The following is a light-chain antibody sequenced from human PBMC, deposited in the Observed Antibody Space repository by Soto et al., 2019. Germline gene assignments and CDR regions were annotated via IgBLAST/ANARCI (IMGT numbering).Light chain of an antibody. V-gene: IGKV3-20*01. CDR1: QSVSLY. CDR3: QQYGTSTIT. Sequence: TLSLSPGERATLSCRASQSVSLYLAWYQQKPGQAPRLLIYGASSGATGIPDRFSGSGSGTDFTLTISSLEPEDFAVYYCQQYGTSTITFGQGTRLEIK. CDR2: GAS. J-gene: IGKJ5*01.